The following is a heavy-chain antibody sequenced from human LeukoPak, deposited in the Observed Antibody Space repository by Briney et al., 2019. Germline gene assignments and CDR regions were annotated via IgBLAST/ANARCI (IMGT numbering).Heavy chain of an antibody. J-gene: IGHJ4*02. D-gene: IGHD3-9*01. CDR2: ISGSGGST. V-gene: IGHV3-23*01. Sequence: PGGSLRLSCAASGFTFSSYAMSWVRQAPGKGLEWVSAISGSGGSTYYADSVKGRFTISRDNSKNTLYLQMNSLRAEDTAVYYCAKDPINYEILTNRFDYWGQGTLVTVSS. CDR1: GFTFSSYA. CDR3: AKDPINYEILTNRFDY.